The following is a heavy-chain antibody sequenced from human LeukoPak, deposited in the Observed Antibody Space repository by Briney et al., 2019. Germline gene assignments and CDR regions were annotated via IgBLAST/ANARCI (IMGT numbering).Heavy chain of an antibody. CDR2: IYSSGTTT. J-gene: IGHJ4*02. D-gene: IGHD4/OR15-4a*01. V-gene: IGHV3-11*01. Sequence: PGGSLRLSCSASGFSFSDSYMSWFRLPAEKGLEWIAYIYSSGTTTEYADSVNGRFTISRVNAKNSLYLQMNSLSAEDTAVYYCARDPDYGDPYWGQGTLVTVSS. CDR1: GFSFSDSY. CDR3: ARDPDYGDPY.